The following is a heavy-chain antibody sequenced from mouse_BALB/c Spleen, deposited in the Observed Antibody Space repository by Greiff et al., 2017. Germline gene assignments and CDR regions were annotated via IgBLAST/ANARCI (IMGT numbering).Heavy chain of an antibody. V-gene: IGHV5-4*02. CDR3: ARDQYGNYEAWFAY. J-gene: IGHJ3*01. D-gene: IGHD2-10*02. CDR1: GFTFSDYY. Sequence: DVMLVESGGGLVKPGGSLKLSCAASGFTFSDYYMYWVRQTPEKRLEWVATISDGGSYTYYPDSVKGRFTISRDNAKNNLYLQMSSLKSEDTAMYYCARDQYGNYEAWFAYWGQGTLVTVSA. CDR2: ISDGGSYT.